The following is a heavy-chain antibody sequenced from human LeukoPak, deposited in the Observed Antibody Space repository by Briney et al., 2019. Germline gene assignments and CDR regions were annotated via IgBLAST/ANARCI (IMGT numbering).Heavy chain of an antibody. CDR3: GKSAPSGFDP. CDR2: INAGNGDA. J-gene: IGHJ5*02. V-gene: IGHV1-3*01. Sequence: GASMRVSCKASGYTFTTYAIHWVRQAPGRSLEWMGRINAGNGDAKYSQNFHDRITITRDTSASTVYMELTSLRSEDTAVYYCGKSAPSGFDPWGQGTLVTVSS. CDR1: GYTFTTYA.